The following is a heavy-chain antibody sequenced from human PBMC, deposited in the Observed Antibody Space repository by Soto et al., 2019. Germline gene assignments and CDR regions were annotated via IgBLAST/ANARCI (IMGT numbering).Heavy chain of an antibody. V-gene: IGHV1-69*01. D-gene: IGHD3-3*02. CDR1: GGTFSSYA. Sequence: QVQLVQSGAEVKKPGSSVKVSCKASGGTFSSYAINWVRQAPGQGLEWMGGIIPIFGTANYAQKFQGRGTITADESTGTAYMELSSLRSEDTAVYYCARVVSISVGMYVWGQGTTVHVSS. J-gene: IGHJ6*02. CDR3: ARVVSISVGMYV. CDR2: IIPIFGTA.